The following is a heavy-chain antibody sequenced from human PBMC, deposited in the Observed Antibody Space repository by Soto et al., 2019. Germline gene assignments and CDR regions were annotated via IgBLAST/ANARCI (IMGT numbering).Heavy chain of an antibody. J-gene: IGHJ4*02. CDR2: IYPGDSDT. Sequence: GESLKISCKGSGYSFTSYWIGWVRQMPGKGLEWMGIIYPGDSDTRYSPSFQGQVTISADKSISTAYLQWSSLKASDTAMYYCARPPYDSSGYYTPYFDYWGQGTLVTVSS. V-gene: IGHV5-51*01. D-gene: IGHD3-22*01. CDR1: GYSFTSYW. CDR3: ARPPYDSSGYYTPYFDY.